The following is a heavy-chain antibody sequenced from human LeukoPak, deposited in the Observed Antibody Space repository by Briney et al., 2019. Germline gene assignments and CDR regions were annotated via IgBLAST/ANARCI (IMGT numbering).Heavy chain of an antibody. J-gene: IGHJ1*01. CDR1: GFTFSSYG. CDR2: IWYDGSNK. V-gene: IGHV3-33*06. D-gene: IGHD3-9*01. CDR3: AKDRNDILTGHGPSGAEYFQH. Sequence: QPGRSLRLSCAASGFTFSSYGMHWVRQAPGKGLEWVAVIWYDGSNKYYADSVKGRFTISRDNSKNTLYLQMNSLRAEDTAVYYCAKDRNDILTGHGPSGAEYFQHWGQGTLVTVSS.